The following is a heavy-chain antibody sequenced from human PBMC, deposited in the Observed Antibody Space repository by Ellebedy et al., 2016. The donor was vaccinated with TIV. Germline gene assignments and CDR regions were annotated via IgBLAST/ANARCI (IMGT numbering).Heavy chain of an antibody. Sequence: ASVKVSCKASGNTFTSYYMHWVRQAPGQGLEWMEWINPNSGGTNYAQKFQGWVTMTRDTSISTAYMELSRLRSDDTAVYYCAALQWLAPAWYFDLWGRGTLVTVSS. J-gene: IGHJ2*01. CDR3: AALQWLAPAWYFDL. CDR2: INPNSGGT. V-gene: IGHV1-2*04. CDR1: GNTFTSYY. D-gene: IGHD6-19*01.